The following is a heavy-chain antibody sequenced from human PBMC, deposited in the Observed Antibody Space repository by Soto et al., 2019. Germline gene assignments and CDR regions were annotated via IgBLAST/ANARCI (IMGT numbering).Heavy chain of an antibody. CDR3: AKSPQRWLQLSPFDY. CDR2: ISGSGGST. J-gene: IGHJ4*02. V-gene: IGHV3-23*01. D-gene: IGHD5-12*01. Sequence: PGGSLRLSCAASGFTFSSYAMSWVRQAPGKGLEWVSAISGSGGSTYYADSVKGRFTISRDNSKNTLYLQMNSLRAEDTAVYYCAKSPQRWLQLSPFDYWGQGTLVTVSS. CDR1: GFTFSSYA.